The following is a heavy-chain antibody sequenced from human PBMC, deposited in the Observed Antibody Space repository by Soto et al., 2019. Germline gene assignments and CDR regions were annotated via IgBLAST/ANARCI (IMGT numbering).Heavy chain of an antibody. V-gene: IGHV3-74*01. Sequence: EVHLVESGGGLVQPGGSLRLSCAASGFTFSNYWMHWVRQAPGKGLVWVSRIKSDGSYTNYADSVKGRFTISRDNAESTLYLQMNSLRAEDTAVYFCATGDNGSLRTGYWGQGTLVTVSS. CDR3: ATGDNGSLRTGY. J-gene: IGHJ4*02. CDR1: GFTFSNYW. CDR2: IKSDGSYT. D-gene: IGHD5-12*01.